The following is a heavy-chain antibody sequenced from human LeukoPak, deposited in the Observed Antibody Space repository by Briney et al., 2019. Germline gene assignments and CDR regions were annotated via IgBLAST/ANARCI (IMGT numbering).Heavy chain of an antibody. CDR1: GFTFSDYY. CDR3: QGYDSSGYDPHWYFDL. D-gene: IGHD3-22*01. J-gene: IGHJ2*01. Sequence: GGSLRLSCAASGFTFSDYYMSWIRQAPGKGLEWVSYISSSSYTNYADSVKGRFTISRDNAKNSLYLQMNSLRDEDTAVYYCQGYDSSGYDPHWYFDLWGRGTLVTVSS. CDR2: ISSSSYT. V-gene: IGHV3-11*06.